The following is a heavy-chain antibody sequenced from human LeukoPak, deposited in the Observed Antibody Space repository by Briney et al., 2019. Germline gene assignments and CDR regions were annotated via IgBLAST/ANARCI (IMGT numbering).Heavy chain of an antibody. CDR1: GGTFSSYA. CDR3: ARQGTYSSAIGMGY. J-gene: IGHJ4*02. CDR2: INPSGGST. Sequence: ASVKVSCKASGGTFSSYAISWVRQAPGQGLEWMGVINPSGGSTSYAQKFQGRVTMTRDTSTRTVYMEVNSLRSEDTAVYYCARQGTYSSAIGMGYWGQGTLVTVSS. V-gene: IGHV1-46*01. D-gene: IGHD6-19*01.